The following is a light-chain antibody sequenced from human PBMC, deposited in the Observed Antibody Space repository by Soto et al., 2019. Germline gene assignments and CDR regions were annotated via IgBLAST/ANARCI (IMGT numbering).Light chain of an antibody. V-gene: IGLV2-14*01. CDR2: DVS. Sequence: QSALTQPASVSGSPGQSINISCTGTSSDVGGYNYVSWYQQHPGKAPKLMIYDVSNRPSGVSNRFSGSKSGNTASLTISGLQAEEEADYYCSSYTSSSTLYVFGTGTKLTVL. CDR3: SSYTSSSTLYV. J-gene: IGLJ1*01. CDR1: SSDVGGYNY.